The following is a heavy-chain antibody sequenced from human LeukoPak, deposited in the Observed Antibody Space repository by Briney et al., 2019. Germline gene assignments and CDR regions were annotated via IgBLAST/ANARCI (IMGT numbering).Heavy chain of an antibody. V-gene: IGHV3-43*01. CDR2: ISWDGGST. CDR3: AKEGSSWGYYYYMDV. Sequence: GGSLRLSCAASGFTFDDYTMHWVRQAPGKGLEWVSLISWDGGSTYYADSVKGRFTISRDNSKNSLDLQMNSLRTEDTALYYCAKEGSSWGYYYYMDVWGKGTTVTVSS. J-gene: IGHJ6*03. CDR1: GFTFDDYT. D-gene: IGHD6-13*01.